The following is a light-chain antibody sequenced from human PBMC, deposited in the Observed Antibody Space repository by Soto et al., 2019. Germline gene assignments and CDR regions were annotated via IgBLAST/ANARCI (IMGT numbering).Light chain of an antibody. CDR3: GSYTGGSTVI. CDR1: SSDVGGYNY. Sequence: QSALTQPASVSGSPGQSITISCTGTSSDVGGYNYVCWYQQHPGKAPELIIYDVTNRPSGVSNRFSGSKSGSTASLSISGLQEEDEADYSCGSYTGGSTVIFGGGTKLTVL. V-gene: IGLV2-14*01. CDR2: DVT. J-gene: IGLJ2*01.